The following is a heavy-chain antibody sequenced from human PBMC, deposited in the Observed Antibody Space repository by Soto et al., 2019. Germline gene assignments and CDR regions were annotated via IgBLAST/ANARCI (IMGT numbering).Heavy chain of an antibody. D-gene: IGHD6-19*01. CDR3: ARVFSGGWTVDY. Sequence: QVQLVESGGGVVQPGRSLRLSCDASGFTFNNFAMHWVRQAPGKGLEWVAIIYYDVSKEYYANSVKGRFTISRDNFKNTLYLQMNSLRAEDTAVYYCARVFSGGWTVDYWGQGTLVTVSS. V-gene: IGHV3-33*01. CDR2: IYYDVSKE. CDR1: GFTFNNFA. J-gene: IGHJ4*02.